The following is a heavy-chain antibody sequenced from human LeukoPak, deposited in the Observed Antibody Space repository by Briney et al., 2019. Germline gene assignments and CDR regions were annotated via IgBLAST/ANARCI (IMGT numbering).Heavy chain of an antibody. CDR3: ARYGSYCTGGNCKAY. V-gene: IGHV3-7*01. J-gene: IGHJ4*02. D-gene: IGHD2-15*01. Sequence: GGSLRLSCVASGFTFTNYWMSWVRQAPGKGLEGVANIKQYGSDKYYVDSVKGRFTISRDNAKNSLYLQMNSLRAEDTAVYYCARYGSYCTGGNCKAYWGQGTLVTVSS. CDR1: GFTFTNYW. CDR2: IKQYGSDK.